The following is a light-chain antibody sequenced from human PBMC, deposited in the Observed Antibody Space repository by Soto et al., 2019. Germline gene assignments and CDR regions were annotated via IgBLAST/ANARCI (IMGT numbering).Light chain of an antibody. V-gene: IGKV3-20*01. Sequence: XTLSLSPGERATLSCRASQSVSSSYLAWYQQKPGQAPRLLIYGASSRATGIPDRFSGSGSGTDFTLTISRLEPEDFAVYYCQQYGSSPGVTFVQGTGREIK. J-gene: IGKJ5*01. CDR1: QSVSSSY. CDR3: QQYGSSPGVT. CDR2: GAS.